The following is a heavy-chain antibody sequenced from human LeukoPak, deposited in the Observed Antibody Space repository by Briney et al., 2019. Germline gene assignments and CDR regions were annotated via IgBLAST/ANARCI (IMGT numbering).Heavy chain of an antibody. CDR3: GLSTTKATTRTIDY. V-gene: IGHV4-34*01. CDR1: GGSFSVYY. Sequence: SETLSLTCAVYGGSFSVYYWSWIRQPPGKGLXXXXEISRGGSTNYSPSLESRVTISLDTSKNQVSLKLSSVTAADTAMYYCGLSTTKATTRTIDYWGQGALVTVSS. CDR2: ISRGGST. D-gene: IGHD4-17*01. J-gene: IGHJ4*02.